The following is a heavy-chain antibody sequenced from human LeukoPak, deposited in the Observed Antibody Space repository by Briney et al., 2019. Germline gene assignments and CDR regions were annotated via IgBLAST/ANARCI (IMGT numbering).Heavy chain of an antibody. Sequence: SGPTLVKPTQTLTLTCTFSGFSLSTSGVGVGWIRQPPGKALEWLALIYWDEDKRYSPSLKSRLTITKDTSKNQVVLTMTNMDPVDTATYYCAHISTMVRGVTDWFDPWGQGTLVTVSS. CDR2: IYWDEDK. V-gene: IGHV2-5*02. CDR3: AHISTMVRGVTDWFDP. D-gene: IGHD3-10*01. CDR1: GFSLSTSGVG. J-gene: IGHJ5*02.